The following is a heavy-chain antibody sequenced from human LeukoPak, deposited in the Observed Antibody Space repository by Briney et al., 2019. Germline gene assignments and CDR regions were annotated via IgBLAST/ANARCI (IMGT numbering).Heavy chain of an antibody. Sequence: SETLSLTCAVYGGSFSGYYWSWIRQPPGKGLEWIGEINHSGSTNYNPSLKSRVTISVDTSKNQFSLKLSSVTAADTAVCYCARVRSDDYVWGSYPFEYWGQGTLVTVSS. CDR1: GGSFSGYY. CDR2: INHSGST. J-gene: IGHJ4*02. V-gene: IGHV4-34*01. CDR3: ARVRSDDYVWGSYPFEY. D-gene: IGHD3-16*02.